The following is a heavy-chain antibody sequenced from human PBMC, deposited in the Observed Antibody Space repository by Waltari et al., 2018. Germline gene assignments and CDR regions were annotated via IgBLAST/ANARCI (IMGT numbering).Heavy chain of an antibody. CDR2: IYPGGDN. J-gene: IGHJ4*02. V-gene: IGHV4-38-2*01. CDR3: ARRGRLSSYFFDY. Sequence: QLPLQESGPGLLQPSETLSLTCAVSGYSISVGDFWGWIRQPPGKGLEWIGSIYPGGDNYVNPALKSRVTISVDKYKNKYSRNLRSMTAADTAVYYCARRGRLSSYFFDYWGQGTLVTVSS. D-gene: IGHD2-15*01. CDR1: GYSISVGDF.